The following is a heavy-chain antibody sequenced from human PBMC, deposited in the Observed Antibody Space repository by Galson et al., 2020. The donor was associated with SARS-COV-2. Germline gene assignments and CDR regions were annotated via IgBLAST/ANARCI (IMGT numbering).Heavy chain of an antibody. D-gene: IGHD3-22*01. CDR2: ISAYNGNT. J-gene: IGHJ4*02. Sequence: ASVKVSCKASGYTFTSYGISWVRQAPGQGLEWMGWISAYNGNTNYAQKLQGRVTMTTDTSTSTAYMELRSLRSDDTAVYYCARYYYDSSGYYPLVPDYWGQGTLVTVSS. V-gene: IGHV1-18*01. CDR3: ARYYYDSSGYYPLVPDY. CDR1: GYTFTSYG.